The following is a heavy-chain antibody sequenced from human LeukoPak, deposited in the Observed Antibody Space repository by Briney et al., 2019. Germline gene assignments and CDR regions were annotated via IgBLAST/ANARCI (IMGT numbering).Heavy chain of an antibody. D-gene: IGHD6-13*01. CDR1: GGSVSSSSYY. J-gene: IGHJ3*02. CDR2: IYYSGST. Sequence: SETLSLTCTVSGGSVSSSSYYWGWIRRPPGKGLEWIGSIYYSGSTYYNPSLKSRVTISVDTSKNQFSLKLSSVTAADTAVYYCARRNRSSAAGTGTPRAFDIWGQGTMVTVSS. V-gene: IGHV4-39*07. CDR3: ARRNRSSAAGTGTPRAFDI.